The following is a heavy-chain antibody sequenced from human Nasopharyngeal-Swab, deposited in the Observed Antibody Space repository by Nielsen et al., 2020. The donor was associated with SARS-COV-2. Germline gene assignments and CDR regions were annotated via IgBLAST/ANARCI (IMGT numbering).Heavy chain of an antibody. CDR3: ARDSVYYGDYQPYYGMDV. D-gene: IGHD4-17*01. CDR2: IYYSWST. Sequence: SETLSLTCTVSGDSISSYYWSWIRQPPGKGLEWIGYIYYSWSTNYNPSLKSRVTISVDTSKNQFSLKLSSVTAADTAVYYCARDSVYYGDYQPYYGMDVWGQGTTVTVSS. CDR1: GDSISSYY. J-gene: IGHJ6*02. V-gene: IGHV4-59*13.